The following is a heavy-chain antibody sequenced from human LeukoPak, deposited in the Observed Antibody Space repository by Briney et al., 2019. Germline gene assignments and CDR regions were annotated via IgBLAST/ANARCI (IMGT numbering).Heavy chain of an antibody. J-gene: IGHJ5*02. V-gene: IGHV4-39*07. CDR1: GGFISSYY. CDR2: IYYSGST. CDR3: ARDLRSSSWGLGGFDP. Sequence: SETLSLTCTVSGGFISSYYWGWIRQPPGKGLEWIGSIYYSGSTYYNPSLKSRVTISVDTSKNQFSLKLSSVTAADTAVYYCARDLRSSSWGLGGFDPWGQGTLVTVSS. D-gene: IGHD6-13*01.